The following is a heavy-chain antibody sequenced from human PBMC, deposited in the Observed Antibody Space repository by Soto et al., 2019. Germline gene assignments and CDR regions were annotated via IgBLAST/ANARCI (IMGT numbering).Heavy chain of an antibody. D-gene: IGHD4-17*01. Sequence: GGSLRLSCAASGFTFSSYGMHWVRQAPGKGLEWVAVISYDGSNKYYADSVKGRFTISRDNSKDTLYLQMNSLRAEDTAVYYCAKDKADGDYVGDYWGQGTLVTVSS. CDR3: AKDKADGDYVGDY. CDR2: ISYDGSNK. J-gene: IGHJ4*02. V-gene: IGHV3-30*18. CDR1: GFTFSSYG.